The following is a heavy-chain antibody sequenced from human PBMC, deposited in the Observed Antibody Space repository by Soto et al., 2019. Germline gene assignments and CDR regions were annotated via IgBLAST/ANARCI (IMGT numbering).Heavy chain of an antibody. CDR2: IYQGGTT. D-gene: IGHD2-15*01. CDR1: GDSFRNNDW. CDR3: ARGSGWRVDP. V-gene: IGHV4-4*02. Sequence: QVQLQESGPGLVKPSGTLSLTCAVSGDSFRNNDWWSWVRQPPGKGLEWIGEIYQGGTTNYNPSLKSRVTISVDTSKRQFALNLSSVTAADTAVYYCARGSGWRVDPWGEGTLVTVSS. J-gene: IGHJ5*02.